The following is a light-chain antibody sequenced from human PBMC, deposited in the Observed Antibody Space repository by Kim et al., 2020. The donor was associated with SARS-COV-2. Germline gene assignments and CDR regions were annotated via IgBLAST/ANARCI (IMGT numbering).Light chain of an antibody. Sequence: GQRVTISCSGSSSNIGGHTVNWYQQFPGTPPKLLIYGNNQRPSGVPDRFSGSKSGTSTSLAISGLQSEDEADYYCTAWDGSLNGQVFGGGTQLTVL. J-gene: IGLJ3*02. V-gene: IGLV1-44*01. CDR1: SSNIGGHT. CDR3: TAWDGSLNGQV. CDR2: GNN.